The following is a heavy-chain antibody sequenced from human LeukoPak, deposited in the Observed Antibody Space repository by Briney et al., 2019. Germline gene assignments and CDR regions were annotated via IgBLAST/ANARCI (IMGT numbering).Heavy chain of an antibody. V-gene: IGHV4-59*01. CDR1: GGSFSGYY. D-gene: IGHD1-26*01. J-gene: IGHJ3*02. CDR3: AREGVGATTFDAFDI. CDR2: IYYSGST. Sequence: SETLSLTCAVYGGSFSGYYWSWIRQPPGKGLEWIGYIYYSGSTNYNPSLKSRVTISVDTSKNQFSLKLSSVTAADTAVYYCAREGVGATTFDAFDIWGQGTMVTVSS.